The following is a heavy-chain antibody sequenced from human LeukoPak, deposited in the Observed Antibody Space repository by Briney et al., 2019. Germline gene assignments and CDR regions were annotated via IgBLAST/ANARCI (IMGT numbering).Heavy chain of an antibody. CDR1: GFTFGDYA. CDR2: ISGSDGYT. J-gene: IGHJ4*02. V-gene: IGHV3-23*01. Sequence: GGSLRLSCTASGFTFGDYAMSWVRQAPGKGLEWVSGISGSDGYTYYADSVKGRFTISRDNSKNTLYLQMNSLRAEDTAVYYCARVTGYMIEDYFDYWGQGILVTVSS. CDR3: ARVTGYMIEDYFDY. D-gene: IGHD3-9*01.